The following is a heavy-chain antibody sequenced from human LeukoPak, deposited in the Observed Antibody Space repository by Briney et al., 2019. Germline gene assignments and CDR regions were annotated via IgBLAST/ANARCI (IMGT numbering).Heavy chain of an antibody. V-gene: IGHV3-74*01. D-gene: IGHD3-22*01. Sequence: PGGSLRLSCTASGFTFGDFTMSWVRQAPGKGLVWVSRIKSDGGTNYADSVKGRFTISRDNAKKTVSLQMNSLRPEDTGVYYCARAPSEIGGYYPEYFRHWGQGTLVTVSS. CDR2: IKSDGGT. CDR1: GFTFGDFT. CDR3: ARAPSEIGGYYPEYFRH. J-gene: IGHJ1*01.